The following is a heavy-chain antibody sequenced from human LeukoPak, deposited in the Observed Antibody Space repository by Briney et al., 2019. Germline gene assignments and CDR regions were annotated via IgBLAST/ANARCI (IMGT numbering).Heavy chain of an antibody. Sequence: SSETLSLTCTVSGGSISSSSYYWGWIRQPPGKGLEWIGSIYYSGSTYYNPSLKSRVTISVDTSKNQFSLKLSSVTAADTAVYYCASGIQPMGWYFDLWGCGTLVTVSS. J-gene: IGHJ2*01. CDR1: GGSISSSSYY. CDR2: IYYSGST. V-gene: IGHV4-39*07. CDR3: ASGIQPMGWYFDL. D-gene: IGHD5-18*01.